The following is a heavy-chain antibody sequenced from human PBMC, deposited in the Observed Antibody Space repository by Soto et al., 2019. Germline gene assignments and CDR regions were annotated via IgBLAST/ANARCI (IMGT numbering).Heavy chain of an antibody. D-gene: IGHD3-10*01. V-gene: IGHV1-46*01. J-gene: IGHJ4*02. Sequence: ASVKVSCKASGYTFTSYYMHWVRQAPGQGLEWMGIINPSGGSTSYAQKFQGRVTMTRDTSTSTVYMELSSLRSEDTAVYYCARLYYYGSGLIWGAWDSWGQRTLVTVSS. CDR1: GYTFTSYY. CDR2: INPSGGST. CDR3: ARLYYYGSGLIWGAWDS.